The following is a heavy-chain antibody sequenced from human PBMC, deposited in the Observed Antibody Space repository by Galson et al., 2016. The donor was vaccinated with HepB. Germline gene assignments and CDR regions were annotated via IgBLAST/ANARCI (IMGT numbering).Heavy chain of an antibody. V-gene: IGHV3-23*01. D-gene: IGHD3-10*01. J-gene: IGHJ4*02. CDR2: ISGLGSNT. CDR1: GFTFSDYA. Sequence: SLRLSCAASGFTFSDYAMSWVRQAPGRGLEWVSGISGLGSNTYYADSVKGRVTISRDNSKNTLHLQMNSLRVEDTAVYYCAGGYYGSGSYYAYWGQGTLVTVSS. CDR3: AGGYYGSGSYYAY.